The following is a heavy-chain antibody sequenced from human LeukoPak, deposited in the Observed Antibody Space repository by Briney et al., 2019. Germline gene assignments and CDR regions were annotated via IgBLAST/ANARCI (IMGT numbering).Heavy chain of an antibody. CDR2: IYYSGST. CDR3: ATPNLGYYSSTSCLNYDAFDI. V-gene: IGHV4-59*08. Sequence: SETLSLTCTVSGGSTSSYYWSWIRQPPGKGLEWIGYIYYSGSTNYNPSLKSRVTISVDTSKNQFSLKLSSVTAADTAVYYSATPNLGYYSSTSCLNYDAFDIWGLGTMVTVSS. CDR1: GGSTSSYY. D-gene: IGHD2-2*01. J-gene: IGHJ3*02.